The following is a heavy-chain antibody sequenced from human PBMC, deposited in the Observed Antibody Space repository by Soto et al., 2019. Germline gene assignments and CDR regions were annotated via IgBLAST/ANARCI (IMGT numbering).Heavy chain of an antibody. D-gene: IGHD3-22*01. V-gene: IGHV1-18*01. CDR3: AREQYYYDSSGYYGWGPYYYYYGMDV. CDR2: ISAYNGNT. CDR1: GYTFTSYG. Sequence: ASGKVSCKASGYTFTSYGISWVRQAPGQGLEWMGWISAYNGNTNYAQKLQGRVTMTTDTSTSTAYMELRSLRSDDTAVYYCAREQYYYDSSGYYGWGPYYYYYGMDVWGQGTTVTVSS. J-gene: IGHJ6*02.